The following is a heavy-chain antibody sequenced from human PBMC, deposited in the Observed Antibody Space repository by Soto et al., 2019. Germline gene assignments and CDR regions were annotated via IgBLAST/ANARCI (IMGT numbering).Heavy chain of an antibody. V-gene: IGHV2-5*01. CDR1: GFSLSAYGVR. J-gene: IGHJ5*02. Sequence: SGPTLVNPTQTLTLTCSFSGFSLSAYGVRVIWFRQPPGETLEWLALIHWNDDKRYSPYLKSRLTITKGTSKNQVVLTLTNLDPLDTGTYFCAHTKDSSGFLTSWGQGILVTVSS. CDR2: IHWNDDK. CDR3: AHTKDSSGFLTS. D-gene: IGHD3-22*01.